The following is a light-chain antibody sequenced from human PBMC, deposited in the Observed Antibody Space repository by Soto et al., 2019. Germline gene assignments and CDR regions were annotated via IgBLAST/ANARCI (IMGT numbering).Light chain of an antibody. Sequence: VMTQSPDSLAVSLGERATINCKSSQSVLSSSNNKNFLAWFQQKPGQPPKLLISWASTRESGVPDRFSGSGSGTDFTLTISSLQAEDEAVYYCQQYHSDPITFGQGTRLEIK. V-gene: IGKV4-1*01. CDR1: QSVLSSSNNKNF. CDR2: WAS. J-gene: IGKJ5*01. CDR3: QQYHSDPIT.